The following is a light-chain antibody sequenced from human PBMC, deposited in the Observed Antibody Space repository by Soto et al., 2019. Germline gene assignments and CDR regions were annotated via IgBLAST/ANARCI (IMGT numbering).Light chain of an antibody. Sequence: DIVMTQSPLSLPVTPGEPASISCRSSQSLLHSNGYNYLDWYLQKPGQSPQLLIYLGSNRAYGVHDRFSGSGSGTDFTLKISRVEAEDVGVYYCMQALQTPPTFGQGTKVEIK. V-gene: IGKV2-28*01. CDR3: MQALQTPPT. J-gene: IGKJ1*01. CDR2: LGS. CDR1: QSLLHSNGYNY.